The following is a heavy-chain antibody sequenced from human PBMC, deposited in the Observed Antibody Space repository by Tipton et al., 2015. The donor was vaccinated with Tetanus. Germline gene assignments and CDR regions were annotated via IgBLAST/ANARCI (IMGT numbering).Heavy chain of an antibody. CDR1: GGTFTNYA. CDR3: ERATNRRARDDDD. CDR2: ITPIFGTT. J-gene: IGHJ4*02. Sequence: QSGPEVKKPGSSVKVSCKASGGTFTNYALSWVRQAPGQGLEWVGGITPIFGTTNSAPKFQGRVTITADESTKKAYKELSSLRSEDKAGDDGERATNRRARDDDDGGQGTQSTV. D-gene: IGHD1-1*01. V-gene: IGHV1-69*01.